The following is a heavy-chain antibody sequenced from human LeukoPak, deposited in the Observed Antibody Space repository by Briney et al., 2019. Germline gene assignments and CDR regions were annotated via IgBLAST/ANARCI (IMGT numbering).Heavy chain of an antibody. CDR1: GYTFTSYG. CDR2: ISAYNGNT. J-gene: IGHJ5*02. D-gene: IGHD3-9*01. V-gene: IGHV1-18*01. CDR3: ARAHILTGYYTSYNWFDP. Sequence: ASVKVSCKASGYTFTSYGISWVRQAPGQGLEWMGWISAYNGNTNYAQKFQGRVTITADESTSTAYMELSSLRSEDTAVYYCARAHILTGYYTSYNWFDPWGQGTLVTVSS.